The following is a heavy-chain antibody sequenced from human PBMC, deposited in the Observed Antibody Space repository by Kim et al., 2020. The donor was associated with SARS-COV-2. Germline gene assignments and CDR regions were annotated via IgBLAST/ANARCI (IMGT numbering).Heavy chain of an antibody. V-gene: IGHV3-21*01. D-gene: IGHD1-26*01. J-gene: IGHJ4*02. CDR3: ARDFRYRGVGATPLDY. Sequence: SLQGHFTISRATAKNSLYLQMNSLRAEDTAVYYCARDFRYRGVGATPLDYWGQGTLVTVSS.